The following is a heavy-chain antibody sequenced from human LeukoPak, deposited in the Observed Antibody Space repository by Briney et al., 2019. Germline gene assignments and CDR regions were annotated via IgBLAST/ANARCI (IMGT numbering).Heavy chain of an antibody. D-gene: IGHD1-26*01. CDR1: GFTFSSYA. CDR3: AEGRTQVRGNYWEGSFDY. V-gene: IGHV3-30-3*02. Sequence: GRSLRLSCAASGFTFSSYAMHWVRQAPGKGLEWVAVISYDGSNKYYADSVKGRFTISRDNSKNTLYLQMNSLRAEDTAVYYCAEGRTQVRGNYWEGSFDYWGQGTLVTVSS. J-gene: IGHJ4*02. CDR2: ISYDGSNK.